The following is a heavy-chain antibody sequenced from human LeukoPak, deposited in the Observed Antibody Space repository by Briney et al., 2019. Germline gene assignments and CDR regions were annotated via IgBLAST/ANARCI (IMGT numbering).Heavy chain of an antibody. CDR3: ARGGPYCYGSVSGI. V-gene: IGHV4-4*07. J-gene: IGHJ3*02. CDR2: IYTSGST. Sequence: TASETLSLTCTVSGGSISSYYRSWIRQPAGKGLEWIGRIYTSGSTTYNPSLKSRVTMSVDTSKKQFSLKLSSVTAADTAVYYCARGGPYCYGSVSGIWGQGTMVTVSS. D-gene: IGHD5-18*01. CDR1: GGSISSYY.